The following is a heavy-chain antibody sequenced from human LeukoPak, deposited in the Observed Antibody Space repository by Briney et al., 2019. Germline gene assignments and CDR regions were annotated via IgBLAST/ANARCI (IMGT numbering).Heavy chain of an antibody. D-gene: IGHD1-26*01. Sequence: SQTLSLTCTVSGDSISSGSYYWHWIRQPAGKGLEWIGSIYHSGSTYYNPSLKSRVTISVDTSKNQFSLKLSSVTAADTAVYYCAGSLYYYYMDVWGKGTTVTVSS. CDR2: IYHSGST. V-gene: IGHV4-61*02. CDR3: AGSLYYYYMDV. CDR1: GDSISSGSYY. J-gene: IGHJ6*03.